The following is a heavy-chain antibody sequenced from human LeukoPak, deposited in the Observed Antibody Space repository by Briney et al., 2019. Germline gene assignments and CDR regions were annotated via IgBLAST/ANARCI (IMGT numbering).Heavy chain of an antibody. CDR3: ARGHCSSTSCYPDAFDI. V-gene: IGHV4-4*07. D-gene: IGHD2-2*01. CDR2: IYTSGST. Sequence: PSETLSLTCTVSGGSISSYYWSWIRQPAGKGLEWIGRIYTSGSTNYNPSLKSRVTMSVDTSKNQFSLKLSSVTAADTAVYYCARGHCSSTSCYPDAFDIWGQGTMVTVSS. J-gene: IGHJ3*02. CDR1: GGSISSYY.